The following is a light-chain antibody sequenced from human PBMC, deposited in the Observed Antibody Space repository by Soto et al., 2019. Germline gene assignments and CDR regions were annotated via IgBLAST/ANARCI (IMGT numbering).Light chain of an antibody. Sequence: ESVLTQSPGTLSLSPGERATLSCRASQSVSSSYLAWYQQKPGQAPRLLIYGASSRATGIPDRFSGSGSGTDFTLTISRLEPEDFAEYYCQQYGSSPRTFGEGPKVEIK. J-gene: IGKJ1*01. V-gene: IGKV3-20*01. CDR1: QSVSSSY. CDR2: GAS. CDR3: QQYGSSPRT.